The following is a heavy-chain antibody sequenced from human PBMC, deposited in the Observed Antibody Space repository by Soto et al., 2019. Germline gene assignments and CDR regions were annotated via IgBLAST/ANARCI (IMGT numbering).Heavy chain of an antibody. V-gene: IGHV4-31*03. CDR1: GGSISSGGYY. J-gene: IGHJ4*02. CDR2: IYYSGST. CDR3: ARSGNDYGDFGYFDY. Sequence: QVQLQESGPGLVKPSQTLSLTCTVSGGSISSGGYYWSWIRQHPGKDLEWIGYIYYSGSTYYNPSLKSRVTTSVDTSKNQFSLKLSSVTAADTAVYYCARSGNDYGDFGYFDYWGQGTLVTVSS. D-gene: IGHD4-17*01.